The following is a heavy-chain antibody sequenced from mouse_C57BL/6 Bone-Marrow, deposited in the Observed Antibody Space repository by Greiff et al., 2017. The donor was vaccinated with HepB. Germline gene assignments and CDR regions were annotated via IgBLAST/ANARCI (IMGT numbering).Heavy chain of an antibody. CDR3: TTGGFLYYYAMDY. V-gene: IGHV14-4*01. J-gene: IGHJ4*01. CDR1: GFNIKDDY. CDR2: IDPENGDT. D-gene: IGHD6-5*01. Sequence: EVQLQQSGAELVRPGASVKLSCTASGFNIKDDYMHWVKQRPEQGLEWIGWIDPENGDTEYASKFQGKATITADTSSNTAYLQLSSLTSEDAAVYYCTTGGFLYYYAMDYWGQGTSVTVSS.